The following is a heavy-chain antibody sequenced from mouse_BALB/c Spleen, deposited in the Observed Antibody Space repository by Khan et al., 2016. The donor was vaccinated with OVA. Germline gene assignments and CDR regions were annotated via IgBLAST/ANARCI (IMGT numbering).Heavy chain of an antibody. CDR2: MSSGSSTI. D-gene: IGHD2-1*01. Sequence: EVQLQESGGGLVQPVGSRKLSCAASVFTFSSFGMHWVRQAPKKGLEWVAYMSSGSSTIYYVDTVKGRFTLSRDNPKNTLFLQMSSLRSEDTAMYYCVRSGGNFHWYFDVWGAGTSVTVSS. V-gene: IGHV5-17*02. J-gene: IGHJ1*01. CDR1: VFTFSSFG. CDR3: VRSGGNFHWYFDV.